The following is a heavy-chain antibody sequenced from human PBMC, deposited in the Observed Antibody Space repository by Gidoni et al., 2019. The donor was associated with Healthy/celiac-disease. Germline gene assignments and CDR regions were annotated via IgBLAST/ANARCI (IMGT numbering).Heavy chain of an antibody. CDR3: ARQGPWGYYFDY. J-gene: IGHJ4*02. Sequence: QVQLQESGPGLVKPSETLSLTCTVSGGSISSYYWSWIRQPPGKGLEWIGYIYYSGITTYNPSLKSRVTISVDTSKNQFSLKLSSVTAADTAVYYCARQGPWGYYFDYWGQGTLVTVSS. CDR1: GGSISSYY. D-gene: IGHD1-26*01. V-gene: IGHV4-59*08. CDR2: IYYSGIT.